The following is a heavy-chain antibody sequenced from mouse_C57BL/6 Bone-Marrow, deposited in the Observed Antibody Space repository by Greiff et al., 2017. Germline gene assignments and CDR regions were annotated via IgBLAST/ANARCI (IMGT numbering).Heavy chain of an antibody. CDR1: EYEFPSHD. Sequence: EVQGVESGGGLVQPGESLKLSCESNEYEFPSHDMSWVRKTPEKRLELVAAINSDGGSTYSPDTMERRFIISRDNTKKSLYLQVSSLRSEDTAVYDCARHHYYGSWGYFDVWGTGTTVTVCS. V-gene: IGHV5-2*01. D-gene: IGHD1-1*01. CDR3: ARHHYYGSWGYFDV. CDR2: INSDGGST. J-gene: IGHJ1*03.